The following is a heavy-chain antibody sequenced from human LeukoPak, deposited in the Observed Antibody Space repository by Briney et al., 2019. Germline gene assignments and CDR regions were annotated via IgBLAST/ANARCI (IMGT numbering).Heavy chain of an antibody. D-gene: IGHD3-3*01. V-gene: IGHV4-4*07. Sequence: SETLSLTCTVSGGSISSYYWSWIRQPAGRGLEWIGRIYTSGSTNYNPSLKSRVTMSVDTSKNQFSLKLSSVTAADTAVYYCARGAYDFWSGPEGDYFDYWGQGTLVTVSS. J-gene: IGHJ4*02. CDR1: GGSISSYY. CDR2: IYTSGST. CDR3: ARGAYDFWSGPEGDYFDY.